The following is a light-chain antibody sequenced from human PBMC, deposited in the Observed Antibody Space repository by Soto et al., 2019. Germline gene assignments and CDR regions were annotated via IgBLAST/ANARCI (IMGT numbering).Light chain of an antibody. J-gene: IGLJ1*01. CDR3: ISYTTSVTYV. CDR2: GVS. CDR1: SSDVGGYNY. Sequence: QSVLTQPASVSGSPGQSITISCTGTSSDVGGYNYVSWYQQHPGKAPKLMISGVSNRPSGVSNRFSGSKSGNTASLTISGLQTGDEADYYCISYTTSVTYVFGTGTKVTVL. V-gene: IGLV2-14*01.